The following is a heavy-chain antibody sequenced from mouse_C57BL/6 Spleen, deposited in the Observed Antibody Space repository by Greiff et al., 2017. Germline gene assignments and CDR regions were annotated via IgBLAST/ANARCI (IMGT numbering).Heavy chain of an antibody. J-gene: IGHJ4*01. Sequence: DVKLQESGPGLVKPSQSLSLTCSVTGYSITSGYYWNWIRQFPGNKLERMGYISYDGSNNYNPSVKNRISITRDTSKNQLFLKLKSVTTEDTATYYCARDRGYGYAMDYWGQGTSVTVAS. CDR1: GYSITSGYY. D-gene: IGHD1-1*01. CDR3: ARDRGYGYAMDY. V-gene: IGHV3-6*01. CDR2: ISYDGSN.